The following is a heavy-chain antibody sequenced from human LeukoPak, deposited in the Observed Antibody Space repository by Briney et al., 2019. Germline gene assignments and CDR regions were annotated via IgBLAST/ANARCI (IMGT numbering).Heavy chain of an antibody. V-gene: IGHV1-2*02. Sequence: ASVKVSCKASGYTFIGYYLHWVRQAPGQGLEWMGWINPHNGDTNYAQKFQGRVTMTRDTSITTAYMELSRLKSDDTAVYYCATVRDIVVGGGPYYFDYWGQGTLSRSPQ. CDR2: INPHNGDT. CDR3: ATVRDIVVGGGPYYFDY. CDR1: GYTFIGYY. J-gene: IGHJ4*02. D-gene: IGHD2-15*01.